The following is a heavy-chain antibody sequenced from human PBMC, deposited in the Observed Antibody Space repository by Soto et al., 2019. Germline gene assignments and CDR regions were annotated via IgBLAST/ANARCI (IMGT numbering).Heavy chain of an antibody. V-gene: IGHV3-49*03. J-gene: IGHJ6*02. CDR2: VRNKAYGGTT. Sequence: PGGSLRLSCTTSGFTFSDYAFCWFRQAPGKGLEWVGVVRNKAYGGTTDYAASVKGRFDISRDDSKSIAYLQMNSVTTEDTGVYFCARYTYTSRYSHYGMDVWGHGTTVTV. CDR1: GFTFSDYA. CDR3: ARYTYTSRYSHYGMDV. D-gene: IGHD6-13*01.